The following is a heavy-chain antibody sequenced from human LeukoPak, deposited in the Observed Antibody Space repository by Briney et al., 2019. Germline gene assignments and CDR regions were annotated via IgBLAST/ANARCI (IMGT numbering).Heavy chain of an antibody. CDR2: IWYDGSNK. D-gene: IGHD3-10*01. CDR1: GFTFSVYG. CDR3: ARDKGITMVRGVTYYGMDV. V-gene: IGHV3-33*01. Sequence: GGSLRLSCAASGFTFSVYGMHWVRQAPGKGLEWVAVIWYDGSNKYYADSVKGRFTISRDNSKNTLYLQMNSLRAEDTAVYYCARDKGITMVRGVTYYGMDVWGQGTTVTVSS. J-gene: IGHJ6*02.